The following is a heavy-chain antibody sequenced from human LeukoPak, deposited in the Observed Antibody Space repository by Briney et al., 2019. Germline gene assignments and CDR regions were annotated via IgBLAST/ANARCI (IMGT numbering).Heavy chain of an antibody. J-gene: IGHJ3*02. D-gene: IGHD3-10*02. Sequence: SVKVSCKASGGTFSSYAITWVRQAPGQGLEWMGGIIPIFGTANYAQKFQGRVTITTDESTSTAYMELSSLRSEDTAVYYCARVLRLAMLDAFDIWGQGTMVTVSS. V-gene: IGHV1-69*05. CDR3: ARVLRLAMLDAFDI. CDR1: GGTFSSYA. CDR2: IIPIFGTA.